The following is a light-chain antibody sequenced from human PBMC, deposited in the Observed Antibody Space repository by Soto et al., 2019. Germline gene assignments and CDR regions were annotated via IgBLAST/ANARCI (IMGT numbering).Light chain of an antibody. CDR1: QSVSSSC. J-gene: IGKJ3*01. CDR3: QQYGRSPLT. Sequence: EIVLTQSPGTLSLSPGERATLSCRASQSVSSSCLAWYQQKPGQAPRLLIYGASSSATGIPDRFSGSGSGTDFTLTISRLQPEDFAVYYCQQYGRSPLTFGPGTKVDIK. V-gene: IGKV3-20*01. CDR2: GAS.